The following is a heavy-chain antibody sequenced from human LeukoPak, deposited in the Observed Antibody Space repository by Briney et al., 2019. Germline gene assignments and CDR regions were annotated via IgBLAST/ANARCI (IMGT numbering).Heavy chain of an antibody. CDR3: ARRGIVLGAAPVLKYSFDY. V-gene: IGHV3-23*01. J-gene: IGHJ4*02. Sequence: GGSLRLSCAASGFTFSSYAMSWVRQAPGKGLEWVSSISVSGGGTYYADSVKGRFTISRDNSKSTLYLQMNSLSAEDTAVYYCARRGIVLGAAPVLKYSFDYWGQGTLVTVSS. D-gene: IGHD1-26*01. CDR2: ISVSGGGT. CDR1: GFTFSSYA.